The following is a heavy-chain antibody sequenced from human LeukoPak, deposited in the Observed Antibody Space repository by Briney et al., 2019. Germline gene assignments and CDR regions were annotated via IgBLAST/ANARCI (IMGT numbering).Heavy chain of an antibody. CDR3: ASPGEYQLHG. D-gene: IGHD2-2*01. CDR2: ISGSGGST. Sequence: PGGSLRLSCAASGFTFSSYAMSWVRQAPGKGLEWVSAISGSGGSTYYADSVKGRFTISRDNSKNTLYLQMDSLRAEDTAVYYCASPGEYQLHGWGQGTLVTVSS. CDR1: GFTFSSYA. J-gene: IGHJ4*02. V-gene: IGHV3-23*01.